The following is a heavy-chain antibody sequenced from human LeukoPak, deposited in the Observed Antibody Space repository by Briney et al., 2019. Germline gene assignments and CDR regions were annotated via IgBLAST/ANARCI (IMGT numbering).Heavy chain of an antibody. CDR3: ARDRDGYNY. Sequence: GGSLRLSCAASGFTISNSLMHWVRQVPGKGLVWVARIDTDGSTTHYADSVKGRFTISRDNTKNTLYLQMSSLRVEDTAVYYCARDRDGYNYWGQGTLVTVSS. CDR1: GFTISNSL. CDR2: IDTDGSTT. D-gene: IGHD5-24*01. J-gene: IGHJ4*02. V-gene: IGHV3-74*01.